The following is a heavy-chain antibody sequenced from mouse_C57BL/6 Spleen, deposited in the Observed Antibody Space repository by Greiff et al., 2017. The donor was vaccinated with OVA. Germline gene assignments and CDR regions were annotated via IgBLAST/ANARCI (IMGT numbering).Heavy chain of an antibody. V-gene: IGHV1-82*01. CDR1: GYAFSSSW. D-gene: IGHD1-1*01. CDR3: ARITTVVASDY. CDR2: IYPGDGDT. J-gene: IGHJ2*01. Sequence: VQVVESGPELVKPGASVKISCKASGYAFSSSWMNWVKQRPGKGLEWIGRIYPGDGDTNYNGKFKGKATLTADKSSSTAYMQLSSLTSEDSAVYFCARITTVVASDYWGQGTTLTVSS.